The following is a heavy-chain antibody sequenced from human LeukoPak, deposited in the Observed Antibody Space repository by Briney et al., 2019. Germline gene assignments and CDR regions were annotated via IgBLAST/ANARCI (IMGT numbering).Heavy chain of an antibody. D-gene: IGHD5-18*01. V-gene: IGHV4-59*08. CDR1: GGSISSYY. Sequence: SETLSLTCIVSGGSISSYYWSWIRQPPGKGLGWIWFIYSSGSTDYNPSLKSRVTISLDTSNHQFSLKLTSVTAADTAVYYRARHVGIHLWSLYFDYWGQGSLVTVSS. CDR3: ARHVGIHLWSLYFDY. CDR2: IYSSGST. J-gene: IGHJ4*02.